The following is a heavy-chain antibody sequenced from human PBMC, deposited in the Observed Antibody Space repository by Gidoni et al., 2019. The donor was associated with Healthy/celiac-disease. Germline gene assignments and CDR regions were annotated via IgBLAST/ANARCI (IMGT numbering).Heavy chain of an antibody. V-gene: IGHV3-11*01. CDR3: ARVGWDSSGYDWYFDL. CDR1: GFTFSYYY. CDR2: ISSSGSPI. J-gene: IGHJ2*01. Sequence: QVQLVESGGGLVKPGGYLRLSCADSGFTFSYYYMSWIRQAPGTGLEWVSYISSSGSPIYYADSVKGRFTISRDNAKNSLYLQMKSLRAEDTAVYYCARVGWDSSGYDWYFDLWGRGTLVTVSS. D-gene: IGHD3-22*01.